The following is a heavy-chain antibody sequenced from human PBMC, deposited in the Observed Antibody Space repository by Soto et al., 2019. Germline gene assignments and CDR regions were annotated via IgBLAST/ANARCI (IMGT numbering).Heavy chain of an antibody. D-gene: IGHD6-13*01. V-gene: IGHV3-64*01. CDR2: ISSNGGST. CDR3: ARYSSSWPYYYGMDV. Sequence: EVQLVESGGGLVQPGGSLRLSCAASGFTFSSYAMHWVRQAPGKGLEYVSAISSNGGSTYYANSVKGRFTISRDNSKNTLYLQMGSLRAEDMAVYYCARYSSSWPYYYGMDVWGPGTTVTVSS. CDR1: GFTFSSYA. J-gene: IGHJ6*01.